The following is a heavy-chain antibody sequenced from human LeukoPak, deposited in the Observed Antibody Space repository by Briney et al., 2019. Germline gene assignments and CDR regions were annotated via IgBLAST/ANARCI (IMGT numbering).Heavy chain of an antibody. CDR3: VRDIEL. J-gene: IGHJ4*02. CDR1: GGSISSYY. D-gene: IGHD1-26*01. V-gene: IGHV4-59*12. CDR2: IYYSGST. Sequence: SETLSLTCTVSGGSISSYYWSWIRQPPGKGLEWIGYIYYSGSTNYNPSLQSRVTISLDTSKDQFSLKMSSVTAADTAVYYCVRDIELWGQGTLVTVSS.